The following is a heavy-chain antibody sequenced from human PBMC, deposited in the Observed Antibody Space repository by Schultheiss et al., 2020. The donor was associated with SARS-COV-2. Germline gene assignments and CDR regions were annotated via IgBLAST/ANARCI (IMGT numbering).Heavy chain of an antibody. Sequence: ASVKVSCKASGYTFTGYYMHWVRQAPGQGLEWMGWINPNSGGTNYAQKFQGRVTMTRDTSISTAYMELSRLRSDDTAVYYCAREFGPIAAAGTGDYWGQGTLVTVSS. CDR2: INPNSGGT. D-gene: IGHD6-13*01. J-gene: IGHJ4*02. CDR1: GYTFTGYY. V-gene: IGHV1-2*02. CDR3: AREFGPIAAAGTGDY.